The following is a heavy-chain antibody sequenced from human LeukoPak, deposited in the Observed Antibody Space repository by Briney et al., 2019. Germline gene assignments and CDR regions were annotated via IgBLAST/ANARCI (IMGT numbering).Heavy chain of an antibody. V-gene: IGHV1-18*01. CDR1: GYTFTSYG. CDR2: ISAYNGNT. D-gene: IGHD3-9*01. J-gene: IGHJ4*02. CDR3: ASEANPPLRYFDWLSSAWYFDY. Sequence: ASVKVSCKASGYTFTSYGISWVRQAPGQGLEWMGWISAYNGNTNYAQKLQGRVTMTTDTSTSTAYMELRSLRSDDTAVYYCASEANPPLRYFDWLSSAWYFDYWGQGTLVTVSS.